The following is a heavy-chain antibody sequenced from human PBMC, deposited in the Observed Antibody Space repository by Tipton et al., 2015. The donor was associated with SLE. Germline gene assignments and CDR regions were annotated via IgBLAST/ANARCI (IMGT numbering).Heavy chain of an antibody. Sequence: TLSLTCSVSGDSLSSNSYYWGWIRQPPGKGLEWIGRIYYSGSSYYNPSLKSRVTISVDTSKNHFSLELTSVTAADTAVYYCARQRLRLLSPLDAWGQGTTVTVS. J-gene: IGHJ6*02. V-gene: IGHV4-39*01. CDR1: GDSLSSNSYY. CDR3: ARQRLRLLSPLDA. CDR2: IYYSGSS. D-gene: IGHD3-10*01.